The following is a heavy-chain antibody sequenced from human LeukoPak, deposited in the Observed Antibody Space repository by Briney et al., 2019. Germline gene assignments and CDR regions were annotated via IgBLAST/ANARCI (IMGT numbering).Heavy chain of an antibody. J-gene: IGHJ4*02. V-gene: IGHV3-23*01. CDR2: ISGSGGST. CDR3: AKDTPMVGATLGVNLD. Sequence: PGGSLRLSCAASGFTFDDYAMHWVRQAPGKGLEWVSAISGSGGSTYYSGSVKGRFTISRDNSKNTLNLQMNSLRAEDTAVYYCAKDTPMVGATLGVNLDWGQGTLVTVSS. D-gene: IGHD1-26*01. CDR1: GFTFDDYA.